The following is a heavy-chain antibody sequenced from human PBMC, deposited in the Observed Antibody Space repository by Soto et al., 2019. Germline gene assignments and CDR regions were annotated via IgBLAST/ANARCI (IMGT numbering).Heavy chain of an antibody. CDR2: IKSKTDGGTA. D-gene: IGHD2-8*01. CDR1: GFTFDNAW. CDR3: TTDRGHMYDFDY. Sequence: EVQLVESGGGLVKPGGSLRLSCAASGFTFDNAWMSWVRQAPGKGLEWVGRIKSKTDGGTAEYAAPVKGRFTISRDDLKKTLCLQMNSLKTEDTAVYYCTTDRGHMYDFDYWGQGTLVPVSS. V-gene: IGHV3-15*01. J-gene: IGHJ4*02.